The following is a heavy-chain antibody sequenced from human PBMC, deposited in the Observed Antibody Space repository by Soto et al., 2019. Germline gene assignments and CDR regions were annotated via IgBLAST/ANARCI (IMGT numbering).Heavy chain of an antibody. CDR3: ARGRYGDY. J-gene: IGHJ4*02. D-gene: IGHD1-1*01. V-gene: IGHV1-18*01. CDR1: GYTFTSYG. Sequence: QVHLVQSGAEVRKPGASVKVSCKGSGYTFTSYGITWVRQAPGQGLEWMGWISAHNGNTNYAQKLQGRVTVTRDTSSSTAYMELRSLRSDDTAVYYCARGRYGDYWGQGALVTVSS. CDR2: ISAHNGNT.